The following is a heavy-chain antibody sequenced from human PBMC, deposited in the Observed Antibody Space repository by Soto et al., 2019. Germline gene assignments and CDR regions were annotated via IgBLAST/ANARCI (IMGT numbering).Heavy chain of an antibody. Sequence: EVQLLESGGGLVQPGGSLRLSCVASGFTFSNYALSWVRQAPGKGLEWISTISATGSSTDHADSVKGRFTISRDNSKNTLNLQMNSLRVEDTAVYHCAKDPVIGGYFDYWGQGTLVTVSS. D-gene: IGHD1-26*01. CDR1: GFTFSNYA. CDR2: ISATGSST. CDR3: AKDPVIGGYFDY. V-gene: IGHV3-23*01. J-gene: IGHJ4*02.